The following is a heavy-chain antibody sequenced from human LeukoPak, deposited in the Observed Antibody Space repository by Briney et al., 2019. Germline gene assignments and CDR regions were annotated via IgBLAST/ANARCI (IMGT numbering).Heavy chain of an antibody. CDR2: ISRSSTTI. Sequence: GGSLRLSCAASGFTFSNYSMNWVRQAPGKGLEWVSYISRSSTTIYYADSVKGRFTISRDNAKNSLYLQMNSLRAEDTALYYCARDSRGYSSGWYGYWGQGTLVTVSS. CDR3: ARDSRGYSSGWYGY. V-gene: IGHV3-48*04. CDR1: GFTFSNYS. D-gene: IGHD6-19*01. J-gene: IGHJ4*02.